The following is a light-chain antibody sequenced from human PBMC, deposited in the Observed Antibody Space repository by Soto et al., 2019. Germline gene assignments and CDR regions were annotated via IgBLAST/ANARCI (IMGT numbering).Light chain of an antibody. CDR2: GAS. J-gene: IGKJ1*01. Sequence: PGERATLSCRASQSVSSTYLAWYRHKPGQAPRLLIYGASTRATGIPARFSGSGSGTEFTLTISSLQSEDFAVYYCQQYNNWPRTFGQGNKVDIK. CDR1: QSVSST. V-gene: IGKV3-15*01. CDR3: QQYNNWPRT.